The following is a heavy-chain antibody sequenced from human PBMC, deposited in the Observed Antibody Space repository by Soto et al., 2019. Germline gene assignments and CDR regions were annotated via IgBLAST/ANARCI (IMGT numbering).Heavy chain of an antibody. D-gene: IGHD3-3*01. CDR2: ISGSGGST. V-gene: IGHV3-23*01. CDR3: AIHMTNFGGCNITYYYYGMDV. CDR1: GFTVSSYA. J-gene: IGHJ6*02. Sequence: GWSLRLSCAASGFTVSSYAMGWVRQAPGKGLEWVSAISGSGGSTYYADSVKGRFTISRDNSKNTLYLQMNSLRYEDTAVYYCAIHMTNFGGCNITYYYYGMDVWGQGTTVTVSS.